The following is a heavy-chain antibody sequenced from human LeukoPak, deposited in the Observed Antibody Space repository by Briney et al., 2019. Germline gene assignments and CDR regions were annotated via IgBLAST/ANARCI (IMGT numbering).Heavy chain of an antibody. CDR1: GFTFSSYW. Sequence: GGSLRLSCAASGFTFSSYWIHWVCQAPGKGLVWVSRINRDGSSTTYADSVKGRFTVSRDNAKNTLYLQMNSLRAEDTAVYYCTRRGVVAAGTTFDYWGQGTLVTVSS. V-gene: IGHV3-74*01. CDR2: INRDGSST. J-gene: IGHJ4*02. D-gene: IGHD2-15*01. CDR3: TRRGVVAAGTTFDY.